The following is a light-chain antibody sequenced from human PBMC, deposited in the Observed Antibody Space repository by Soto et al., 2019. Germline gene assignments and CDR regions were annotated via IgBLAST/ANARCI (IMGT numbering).Light chain of an antibody. CDR2: DVS. CDR3: SSFTNTYSYV. J-gene: IGLJ1*01. CDR1: SGDVGAYNY. Sequence: QSALTQPSSVSGSPGQSITISCTGTSGDVGAYNYVSWYQQHPGKAPRLMIYDVSNRPSGASNRFSGSKSGNTASLTISGLQAEDEADYYCSSFTNTYSYVCGTGTKLTVL. V-gene: IGLV2-14*01.